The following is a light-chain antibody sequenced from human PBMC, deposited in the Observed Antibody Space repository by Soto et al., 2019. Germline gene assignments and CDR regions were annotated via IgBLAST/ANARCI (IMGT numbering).Light chain of an antibody. CDR1: SSDVGGFNY. V-gene: IGLV2-14*01. Sequence: QSALAQPASVSGSPGQSITISCAGTSSDVGGFNYVSWYQQHPGKAPKLLIFDVYSRPSGISNRFSGSKFGNTASLTISGLQAEDEADYYCSSYTTSSSYVFGAGTKVTVL. CDR2: DVY. J-gene: IGLJ1*01. CDR3: SSYTTSSSYV.